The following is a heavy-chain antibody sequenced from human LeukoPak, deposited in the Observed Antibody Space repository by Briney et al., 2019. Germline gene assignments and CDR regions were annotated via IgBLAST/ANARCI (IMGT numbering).Heavy chain of an antibody. CDR3: ARVEYSSGPKIDY. V-gene: IGHV4-30-2*01. CDR1: GGSISSGGYS. D-gene: IGHD6-19*01. J-gene: IGHJ4*02. CDR2: IYHSGST. Sequence: PSQTLSLTCAVSGGSISSGGYSWSWIRQPPGKGLEWIGYIYHSGSTYYNPSLKSRVTISVDRSKNQFSLKLSSVTAADTAVYYCARVEYSSGPKIDYWGQGTLVTVSS.